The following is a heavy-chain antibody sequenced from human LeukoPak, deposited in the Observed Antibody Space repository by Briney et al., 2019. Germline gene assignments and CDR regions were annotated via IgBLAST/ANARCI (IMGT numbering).Heavy chain of an antibody. J-gene: IGHJ6*03. CDR2: IYYSGST. D-gene: IGHD3-10*01. CDR3: ARGRTYYYPLYYYYMDV. V-gene: IGHV4-59*01. Sequence: SETLSLTCTVSGGSISSYYWSWIRQPPGKGLEWIGYIYYSGSTNYNPSLKSRVTISVDTSKNQFSLKLTSVTAADTAVYYCARGRTYYYPLYYYYMDVWGKGTTVTVSS. CDR1: GGSISSYY.